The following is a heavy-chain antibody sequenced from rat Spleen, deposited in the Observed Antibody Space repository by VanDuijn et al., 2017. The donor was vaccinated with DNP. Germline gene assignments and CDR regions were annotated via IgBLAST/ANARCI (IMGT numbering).Heavy chain of an antibody. V-gene: IGHV5-31*01. J-gene: IGHJ2*01. CDR3: ARHETTGIPLFDY. Sequence: EVQLVESGGGPVQPGRSLKLSCVASGFIFSNYWMTWIRQAPGKGLEWVASISNTGDNTYYSDSVKGRFTISRDNAQSTLYLQMDSLKSEDTASYYCARHETTGIPLFDYWGQGVMVTVSS. D-gene: IGHD1-9*01. CDR1: GFIFSNYW. CDR2: ISNTGDNT.